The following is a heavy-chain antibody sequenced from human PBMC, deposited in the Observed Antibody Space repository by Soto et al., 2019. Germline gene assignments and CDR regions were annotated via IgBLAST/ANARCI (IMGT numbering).Heavy chain of an antibody. D-gene: IGHD3-3*01. Sequence: SVKVSCKASGGTLNNYAINWVRQAPGQGLEWMGGILPISAPPDYAQKFQGRVSITADHSTSTVYMELSRLKSDDTAVYFCATDSNYDVSNSFWGQGTLVTVSS. CDR3: ATDSNYDVSNSF. CDR2: ILPISAPP. J-gene: IGHJ4*02. CDR1: GGTLNNYA. V-gene: IGHV1-69*13.